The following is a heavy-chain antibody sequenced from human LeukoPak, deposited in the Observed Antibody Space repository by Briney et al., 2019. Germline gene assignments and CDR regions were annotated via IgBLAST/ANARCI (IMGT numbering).Heavy chain of an antibody. CDR3: SRGVPASDP. V-gene: IGHV3-49*04. Sequence: GGSLRLSCTGSGFTFGDYAMKWVRQAPGKGLEWVGFIRSKAYGGTTEYAASVKGRFTISRDDSKSIAYLQLNSLKTEDTAVYYCSRGVPASDPWGQGTLVTVSS. D-gene: IGHD2-2*01. CDR1: GFTFGDYA. J-gene: IGHJ5*02. CDR2: IRSKAYGGTT.